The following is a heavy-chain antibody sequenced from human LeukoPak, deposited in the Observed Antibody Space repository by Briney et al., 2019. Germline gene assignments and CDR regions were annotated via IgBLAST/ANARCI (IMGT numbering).Heavy chain of an antibody. CDR1: GFTFSSYG. J-gene: IGHJ4*02. D-gene: IGHD6-13*01. Sequence: PGGSLRLSCAASGFTFSSYGMHWVRQAQGKGLEWVAFIRYDGSNKYYADSVKGRFTISRDNSKNTLYLQMNSLRAEDTAVYYCAKDDRSSWYYFDYWGQGTLVTVSS. V-gene: IGHV3-30*02. CDR2: IRYDGSNK. CDR3: AKDDRSSWYYFDY.